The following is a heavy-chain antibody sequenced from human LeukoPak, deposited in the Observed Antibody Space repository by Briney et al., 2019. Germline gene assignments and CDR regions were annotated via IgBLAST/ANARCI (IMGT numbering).Heavy chain of an antibody. D-gene: IGHD6-13*01. Sequence: GGSLRLSCAASGFTVSGNYMSWVRQAPGKGLEWVSVMYSGGSTYYADSVKGRFTISRDNSKNTLYLQMNSLRAEDTAVYYCARDSSGHLVPDYWGQGTLVIVSS. J-gene: IGHJ4*02. CDR2: MYSGGST. CDR1: GFTVSGNY. CDR3: ARDSSGHLVPDY. V-gene: IGHV3-53*01.